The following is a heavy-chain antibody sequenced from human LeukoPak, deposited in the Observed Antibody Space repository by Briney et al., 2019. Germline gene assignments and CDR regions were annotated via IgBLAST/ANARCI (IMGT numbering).Heavy chain of an antibody. V-gene: IGHV1-18*01. Sequence: ASVKVSCKASGYTFTSYGISWVRQAPGQGLEWMGWISAYNGNTNYAQKLQGRVTMTTDTSTSTAYMELRSLRSDDTAVYYCARVLPDLAGDWGIRLWLAVPNYYYYYGMDVWGQGTTVTVSS. D-gene: IGHD5-18*01. CDR3: ARVLPDLAGDWGIRLWLAVPNYYYYYGMDV. CDR2: ISAYNGNT. J-gene: IGHJ6*02. CDR1: GYTFTSYG.